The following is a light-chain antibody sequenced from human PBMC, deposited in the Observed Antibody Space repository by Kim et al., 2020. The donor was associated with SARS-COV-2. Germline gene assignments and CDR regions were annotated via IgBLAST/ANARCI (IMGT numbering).Light chain of an antibody. V-gene: IGKV1-17*01. CDR1: QDIGND. CDR3: LQHRTYPIT. J-gene: IGKJ5*01. Sequence: DIQMTQSPSSLSASVGDRVTITCRASQDIGNDLGWYQQNPGRAPKRLIYRASNLQSGVPSRFSGSGSETEFTLTINSLQPEDFATYFCLQHRTYPITFGQGTRLEIK. CDR2: RAS.